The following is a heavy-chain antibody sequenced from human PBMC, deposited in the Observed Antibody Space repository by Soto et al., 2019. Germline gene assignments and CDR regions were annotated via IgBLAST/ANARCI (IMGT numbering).Heavy chain of an antibody. CDR1: GGSFSGYY. D-gene: IGHD3-16*01. CDR3: ARDSLLGYL. J-gene: IGHJ5*02. Sequence: SETLSLTCAVYGGSFSGYYWSWIRQPPGKGLEWIGEVNHSGSTNYNPSLKSRVTISVDTSKNQFSLKLSSVTAADTAVYYCARDSLLGYLWGQGTLVTVSS. CDR2: VNHSGST. V-gene: IGHV4-34*01.